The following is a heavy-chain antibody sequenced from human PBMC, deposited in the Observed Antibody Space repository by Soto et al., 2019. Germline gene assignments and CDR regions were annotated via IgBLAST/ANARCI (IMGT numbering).Heavy chain of an antibody. CDR1: GGTFSSYA. J-gene: IGHJ6*02. CDR2: SIPIFGTA. Sequence: QVQLVQSGAEVKKPGSSVKVSCKASGGTFSSYAIRWVRQAPGQGLEWMGGSIPIFGTANYAQKFQGRVTITADESTSTAYMELSSLRAEDTAVYYCARHVPAAGYYYGMDVWGQGTAVTVSS. CDR3: ARHVPAAGYYYGMDV. D-gene: IGHD2-2*01. V-gene: IGHV1-69*12.